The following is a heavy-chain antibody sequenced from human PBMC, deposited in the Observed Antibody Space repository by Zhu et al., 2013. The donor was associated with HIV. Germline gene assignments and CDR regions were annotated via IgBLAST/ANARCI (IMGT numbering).Heavy chain of an antibody. J-gene: IGHJ6*02. CDR1: GYTFTDYF. Sequence: QVHLVQSGAEVKKPGASVKVSCKASGYTFTDYFIHWVRQAPGQGLEWMGWSSPKTAGTHYAQMFQGRVSMTTDTSITTAYMELRGLRSDDTAVYFCARVKSRFLVETYNMDVWGQGTTVAVSS. CDR3: ARVKSRFLVETYNMDV. V-gene: IGHV1-2*02. D-gene: IGHD2-21*02. CDR2: SSPKTAGT.